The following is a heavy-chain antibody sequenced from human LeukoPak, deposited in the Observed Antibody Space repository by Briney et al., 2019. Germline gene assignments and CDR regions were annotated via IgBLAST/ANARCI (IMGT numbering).Heavy chain of an antibody. D-gene: IGHD2-2*01. CDR1: GYTFISYG. J-gene: IGHJ4*02. V-gene: IGHV1-18*01. CDR2: ISAYNGNT. Sequence: ASVKVSCKASGYTFISYGISWVRQAPGQGLEWMGWISAYNGNTDYAQKLQGRVTMTTDTSTSHAYLELGSLGSDDTAVYYCARASRGYCSSNSCAGDYWGQGTLVTVSS. CDR3: ARASRGYCSSNSCAGDY.